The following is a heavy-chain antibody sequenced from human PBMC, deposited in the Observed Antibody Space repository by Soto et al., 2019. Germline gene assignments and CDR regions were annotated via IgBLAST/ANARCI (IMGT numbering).Heavy chain of an antibody. Sequence: SETLSLTCAVSGGSISSNNWWSWVRQPPGKGLEWIGEIYHSGSTNYNPSLKSRVTISVDKSKNQFSLKLSSVTAADTAVYYCATYCSGGSCYDKNYFDYWGQGTLVTVSS. CDR3: ATYCSGGSCYDKNYFDY. V-gene: IGHV4-4*02. J-gene: IGHJ4*02. CDR2: IYHSGST. D-gene: IGHD2-15*01. CDR1: GGSISSNNW.